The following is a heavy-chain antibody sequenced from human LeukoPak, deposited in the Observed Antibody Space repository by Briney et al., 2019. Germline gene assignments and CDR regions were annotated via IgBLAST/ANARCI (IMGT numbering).Heavy chain of an antibody. CDR1: GGSISSYY. CDR3: ARTPQGYYDSSGYPMYYFDY. Sequence: PSETLSLTCTVSGGSISSYYWSWIRQPAGKGLEWIGRSYTSGSTNYNPSLKSRVTMSVDTSKNQLSLKLSSVTAADTAVYYCARTPQGYYDSSGYPMYYFDYWGQGTLVTVSS. V-gene: IGHV4-4*07. D-gene: IGHD3-22*01. J-gene: IGHJ4*02. CDR2: SYTSGST.